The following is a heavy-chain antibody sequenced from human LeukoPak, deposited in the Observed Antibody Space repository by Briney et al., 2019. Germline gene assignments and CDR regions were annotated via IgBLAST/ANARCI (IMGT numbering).Heavy chain of an antibody. CDR1: GYSFSTYW. Sequence: GESLKNSCKGSGYSFSTYWIAWVRQMPGKGLEWMGIIYPGDSDTRYSPSFQGQVTISVDNSISAAYLQWSNLKASDTAMFYCARGRGYNSGFFDYWGQGTLVTVSS. CDR2: IYPGDSDT. J-gene: IGHJ4*02. D-gene: IGHD5-18*01. V-gene: IGHV5-51*01. CDR3: ARGRGYNSGFFDY.